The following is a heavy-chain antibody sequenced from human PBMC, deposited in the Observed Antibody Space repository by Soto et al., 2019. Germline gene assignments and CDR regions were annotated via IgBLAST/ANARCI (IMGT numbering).Heavy chain of an antibody. CDR3: ARGSSRELEY. CDR2: IWYDGSNK. J-gene: IGHJ4*02. V-gene: IGHV3-33*01. CDR1: GFTFSNYG. Sequence: QVQLVESAGGVVQTGRSLRLSCAAAGFTFSNYGMHWVRQAPGEGLEWVAIIWYDGSNKYYAESVKGRFTISRDNSKNTLYLQMNSLRAEDTAVYYCARGSSRELEYWGQGTLVTVSS. D-gene: IGHD1-1*01.